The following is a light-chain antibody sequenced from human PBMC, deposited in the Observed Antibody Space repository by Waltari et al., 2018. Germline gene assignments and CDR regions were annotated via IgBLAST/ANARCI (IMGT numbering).Light chain of an antibody. CDR3: QQYNKWPLS. CDR2: GAS. V-gene: IGKV3-15*01. Sequence: EIVVTQSAATLSVSPGERATLSCRASQSVSTNFAWYQQKPGQAPRLLIYGASTRATGIPARFSGSGSGTEFTLTISSLQSEDFAVYYCQQYNKWPLSFGGGTK. CDR1: QSVSTN. J-gene: IGKJ4*01.